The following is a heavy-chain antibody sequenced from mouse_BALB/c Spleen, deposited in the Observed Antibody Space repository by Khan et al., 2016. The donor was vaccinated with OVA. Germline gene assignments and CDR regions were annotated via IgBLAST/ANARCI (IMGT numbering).Heavy chain of an antibody. Sequence: EVQLVESGPGLVKPSQSLSLTCTVTGYSITSDYAWNWIRQFPGNKLEWMGYISYSGNTNYNPSLKSRISITRDTSKNQFFLQLNSVTTEETATYYCARVYGGDIDYWGQGTTLTVSS. V-gene: IGHV3-2*02. CDR1: GYSITSDYA. J-gene: IGHJ2*01. CDR3: ARVYGGDIDY. CDR2: ISYSGNT. D-gene: IGHD2-10*02.